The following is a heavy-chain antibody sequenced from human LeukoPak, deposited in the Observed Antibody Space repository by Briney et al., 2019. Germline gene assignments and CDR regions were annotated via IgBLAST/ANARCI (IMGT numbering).Heavy chain of an antibody. CDR1: GYSISSGYY. Sequence: SETLSLTCAVSGYSISSGYYWGWIRQPPGKGLEWIGSIYHSGSTYYNPSLKSRVTISVDTSKNQFSLKLSSVTAADTAVYYCGGVRGDDYYYMDVWGKGTTVTVSS. V-gene: IGHV4-38-2*01. CDR3: GGVRGDDYYYMDV. CDR2: IYHSGST. J-gene: IGHJ6*03. D-gene: IGHD3-10*02.